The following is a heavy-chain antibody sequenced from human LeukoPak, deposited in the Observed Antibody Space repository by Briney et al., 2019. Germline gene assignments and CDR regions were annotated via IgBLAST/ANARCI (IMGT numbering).Heavy chain of an antibody. CDR1: RGSISRYY. Sequence: PSETLSLTCTFPRGSISRYYWRWIRQPAGKGLDWIGRINTSGSSNYNPSLRSRVTMSVDTSKNQFSLNLSSVTAADTAVYYCAREGGGPRWLDPWGQGTLVTASS. CDR2: INTSGSS. D-gene: IGHD6-25*01. J-gene: IGHJ5*02. V-gene: IGHV4-4*07. CDR3: AREGGGPRWLDP.